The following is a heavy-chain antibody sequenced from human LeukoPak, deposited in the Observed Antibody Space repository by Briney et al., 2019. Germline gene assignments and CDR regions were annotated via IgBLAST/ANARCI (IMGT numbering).Heavy chain of an antibody. CDR3: AREPFAYCSGGSCFTDY. J-gene: IGHJ4*02. CDR1: GYTFTGYY. CDR2: INPNSGGT. Sequence: ASVKVSCKASGYTFTGYYMRWVRQAPGQGLEWMGWINPNSGGTNYAQKFQGRVTMTRDTSISTAYMELSRLRSDDTAVYYCAREPFAYCSGGSCFTDYWGQGTLVTVSS. D-gene: IGHD2-15*01. V-gene: IGHV1-2*02.